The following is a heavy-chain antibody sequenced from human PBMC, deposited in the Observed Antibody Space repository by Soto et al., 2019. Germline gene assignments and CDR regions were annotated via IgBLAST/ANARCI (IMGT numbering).Heavy chain of an antibody. CDR3: ARHGYNYGGGYFDY. J-gene: IGHJ4*02. V-gene: IGHV3-66*04. D-gene: IGHD5-18*01. Sequence: EVQLVESGGGLVQPGGSLRLSCAASGVTVSSHYMSWVRQAPGKGLEWVSVIYSGGSTYYADSVKGRFTISRDNSKNTLYLQMNSMRAEDTAVYYCARHGYNYGGGYFDYWGQGTLVTVSS. CDR2: IYSGGST. CDR1: GVTVSSHY.